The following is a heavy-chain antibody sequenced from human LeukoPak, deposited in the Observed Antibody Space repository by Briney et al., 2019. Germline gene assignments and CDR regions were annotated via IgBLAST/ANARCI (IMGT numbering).Heavy chain of an antibody. V-gene: IGHV3-11*01. CDR3: ASSPSARSSNDY. D-gene: IGHD6-13*01. Sequence: SGGSLRLSCAASGFTFSDYYMSWIRQAPGKGLEWVSYISSSGSTIYYADSVKGRFTISRDNAKNSLYLQMNSLRAEDTAVYYCASSPSARSSNDYWGQGTLVTVSS. J-gene: IGHJ4*02. CDR2: ISSSGSTI. CDR1: GFTFSDYY.